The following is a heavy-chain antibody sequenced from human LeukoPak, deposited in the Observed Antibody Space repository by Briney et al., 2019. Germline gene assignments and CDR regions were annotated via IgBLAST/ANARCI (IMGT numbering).Heavy chain of an antibody. CDR2: IIPIFGTA. D-gene: IGHD5-24*01. CDR3: ARVSRDGYIEPPFAY. CDR1: GGTFSSYA. V-gene: IGHV1-69*06. Sequence: ASVKVSCKASGGTFSSYAISWVRQAPGQGLEWMGGIIPIFGTANYAQKFQGRVTITADKSTSTAYMELSSLRSEDTAVYYCARVSRDGYIEPPFAYWGQGTLVTVSS. J-gene: IGHJ4*02.